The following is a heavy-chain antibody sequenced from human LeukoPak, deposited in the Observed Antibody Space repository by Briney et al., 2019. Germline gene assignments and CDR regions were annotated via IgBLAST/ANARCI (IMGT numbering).Heavy chain of an antibody. V-gene: IGHV5-51*01. Sequence: GESLKIYCKGSGYSFTSYWIGWVRQMPGKGLEGMGVIYPGDSDTRYSPSFQGQVTISADKSISPAYLQWSSLKASDTAMYYCARCQGYGGPAYGMDVWGQGTTVTVSS. CDR3: ARCQGYGGPAYGMDV. D-gene: IGHD4-23*01. J-gene: IGHJ6*02. CDR1: GYSFTSYW. CDR2: IYPGDSDT.